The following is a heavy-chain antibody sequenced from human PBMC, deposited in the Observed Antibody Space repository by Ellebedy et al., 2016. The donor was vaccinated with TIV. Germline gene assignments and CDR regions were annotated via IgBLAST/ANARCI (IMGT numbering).Heavy chain of an antibody. CDR2: INAGNGNT. CDR1: GYTFTSYA. CDR3: ASRDSGSYGDDFDY. V-gene: IGHV1-3*01. J-gene: IGHJ4*02. D-gene: IGHD1-26*01. Sequence: AASVKVSCKASGYTFTSYAMHWVRQAPGQRLEWMGWINAGNGNTKYSQKFQGRVTITRDTSASTAYMELSSLRSEDTAGYYCASRDSGSYGDDFDYWGQGTLVTVSS.